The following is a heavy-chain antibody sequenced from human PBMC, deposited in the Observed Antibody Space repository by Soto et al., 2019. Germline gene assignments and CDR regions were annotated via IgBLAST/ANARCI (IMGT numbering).Heavy chain of an antibody. V-gene: IGHV6-1*01. CDR3: VRDRYSSSVWFDP. J-gene: IGHJ5*02. D-gene: IGHD3-22*01. CDR1: GDSVSSYSAA. CDR2: TYYRSRFFS. Sequence: SQTLSLTCAISGDSVSSYSAAWNWIRQSPSGGLEWLGRTYYRSRFFSDYAESVKSRIIINPDTSKNQFSPQLKSVTPEDTAVYYCVRDRYSSSVWFDPWGQGTPVTVSS.